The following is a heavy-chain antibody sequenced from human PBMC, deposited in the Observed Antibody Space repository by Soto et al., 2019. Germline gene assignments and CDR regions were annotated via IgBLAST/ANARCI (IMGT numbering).Heavy chain of an antibody. CDR3: ASALSMVFGEGLDYYYGMDV. CDR1: GYTFTSYD. V-gene: IGHV1-8*01. J-gene: IGHJ6*02. D-gene: IGHD3-10*01. Sequence: QVQLVQSGAEVKKPGASVKVSCKASGYTFTSYDINWVRQATGQGLEWMGWMNPNSGNTGYAQKFQGRVTMTRNTSISTAYMELSSLRSEDTAVYYCASALSMVFGEGLDYYYGMDVWGQGTTVTVSS. CDR2: MNPNSGNT.